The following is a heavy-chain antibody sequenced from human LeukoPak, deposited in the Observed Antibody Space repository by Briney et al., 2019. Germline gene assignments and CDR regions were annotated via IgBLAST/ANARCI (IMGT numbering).Heavy chain of an antibody. CDR3: ARNGGYGDYARY. Sequence: PSETLSLTCTVSGASISGTRYLWGWIRQTPGKGLEWIGSIHHSGNTYYNPSLKSRVTISADTSKNQFSLKLKSVTAADTAVYYCARNGGYGDYARYWGRGTLVTASS. D-gene: IGHD4-17*01. CDR1: GASISGTRYL. CDR2: IHHSGNT. J-gene: IGHJ4*02. V-gene: IGHV4-39*01.